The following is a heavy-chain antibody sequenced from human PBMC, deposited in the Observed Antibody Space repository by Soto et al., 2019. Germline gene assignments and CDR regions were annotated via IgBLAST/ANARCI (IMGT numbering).Heavy chain of an antibody. CDR2: IKSRADGETT. CDR1: GFTFSTAW. V-gene: IGHV3-15*01. D-gene: IGHD6-19*01. Sequence: EVQLVESGGGLVKPGESLRLSCVVSGFTFSTAWMTWVRQAPGKGLEWVGRIKSRADGETTEYAAPVKGRFYIFRDDSQTTLYLQMNSLETDDTAVYYCTRAHRGAGWFGLYWYDPWGQVTLVTVCS. CDR3: TRAHRGAGWFGLYWYDP. J-gene: IGHJ5*02.